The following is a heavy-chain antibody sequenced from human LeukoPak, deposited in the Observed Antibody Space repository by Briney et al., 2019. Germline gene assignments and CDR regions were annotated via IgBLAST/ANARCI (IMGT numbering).Heavy chain of an antibody. CDR1: GFTFSSYG. CDR2: IRYDGSNK. Sequence: GGSLRLSCAASGFTFSSYGMHWVRQAPGKGLEWVAFIRYDGSNKYYADSVKGRFTISRDNSKNTLYLQMNSLRAEDTAVYYCAKEYSSSSRGPYFDYWGQGTLVTVSS. D-gene: IGHD6-6*01. CDR3: AKEYSSSSRGPYFDY. J-gene: IGHJ4*02. V-gene: IGHV3-30*02.